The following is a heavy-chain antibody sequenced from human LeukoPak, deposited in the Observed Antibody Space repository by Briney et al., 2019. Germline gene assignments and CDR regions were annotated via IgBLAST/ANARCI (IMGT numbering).Heavy chain of an antibody. CDR1: GYTFTTYG. CDR2: ISGYNGNT. Sequence: ASVKVSCKASGYTFTTYGITWVRQAPGQGLEWMGWISGYNGNTKYAQKFQGRVTMTTDSSTSTAYMELRSLRFDDTAVYYCARDSGDTMVRGVIKGKWFDPWGQGTLVTVSS. D-gene: IGHD3-10*01. V-gene: IGHV1-18*01. J-gene: IGHJ5*02. CDR3: ARDSGDTMVRGVIKGKWFDP.